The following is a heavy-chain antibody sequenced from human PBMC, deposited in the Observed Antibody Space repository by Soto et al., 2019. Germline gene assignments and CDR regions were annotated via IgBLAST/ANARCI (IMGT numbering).Heavy chain of an antibody. CDR3: ARGGNTAMVSPYYYYGMDV. J-gene: IGHJ6*02. Sequence: QVQLVESGGGVVQPGRSLRLSCAASGFTFSSYAMHWVRQAPGKGLEWVAVISYDGSNKYYADSVKGRFTISRDNSKNTLYLQMNSLGAEDTAVYYCARGGNTAMVSPYYYYGMDVWGQGTTVTVSS. CDR2: ISYDGSNK. V-gene: IGHV3-30-3*01. CDR1: GFTFSSYA. D-gene: IGHD5-18*01.